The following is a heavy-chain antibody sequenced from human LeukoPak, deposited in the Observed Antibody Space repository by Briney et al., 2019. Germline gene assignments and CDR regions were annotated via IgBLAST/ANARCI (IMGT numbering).Heavy chain of an antibody. D-gene: IGHD3-3*01. CDR2: VIPILGVA. CDR3: ARDSGDYGFWSGYSFYFDY. Sequence: RASVKLSCKGSGGTFSSYAISWGRHGPGQGLEWVGRVIPILGVANYAHKFLGSVTTRAEKSTSTAYMELSSLSSEDTAVYYCARDSGDYGFWSGYSFYFDYWGQGTLVTVS. V-gene: IGHV1-69*04. J-gene: IGHJ4*02. CDR1: GGTFSSYA.